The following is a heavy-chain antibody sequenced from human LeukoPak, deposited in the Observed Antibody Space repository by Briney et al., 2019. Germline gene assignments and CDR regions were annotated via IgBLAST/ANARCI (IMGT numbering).Heavy chain of an antibody. Sequence: SETLSLTCAVYGGSFSGYYWSWIRQPPGKGLEWIGSIYYSGSTYYNPSLKSRVTISVDTSKNQFSLKLSSVTAADTAVYYCARPRNPYYYPDAFDIWGQGTMVTVSS. CDR1: GGSFSGYY. V-gene: IGHV4-34*01. CDR3: ARPRNPYYYPDAFDI. J-gene: IGHJ3*02. CDR2: IYYSGST. D-gene: IGHD3-22*01.